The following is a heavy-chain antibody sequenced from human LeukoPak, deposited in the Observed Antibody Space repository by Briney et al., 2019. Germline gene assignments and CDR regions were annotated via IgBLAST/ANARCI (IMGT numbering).Heavy chain of an antibody. J-gene: IGHJ4*02. CDR1: GYTFSSYD. CDR3: ARGEDYGSGTNFDY. Sequence: ASVKVSCKASGYTFSSYDINWVRRATGQGLEWMGWMNPNSGNTGYAQKFQGRVTMTRSTSISTAYMELSSLRSEDTAVYYCARGEDYGSGTNFDYWGQGALVTVSS. D-gene: IGHD3-10*01. CDR2: MNPNSGNT. V-gene: IGHV1-8*01.